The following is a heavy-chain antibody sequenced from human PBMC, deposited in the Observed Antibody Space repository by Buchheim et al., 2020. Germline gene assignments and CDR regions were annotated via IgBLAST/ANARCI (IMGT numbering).Heavy chain of an antibody. Sequence: VQLLESGGGLVQPGRSLRLSCAASGFTFSSYGMHWVRQAPGKGLEWVAVISYDGSNKYYADSVKGRFTISRDNSKKTPYLQMNSLRAEDTAVYYCAKDLSDYDILTAYYYGMDVWGQGTT. CDR1: GFTFSSYG. J-gene: IGHJ6*02. D-gene: IGHD3-9*01. V-gene: IGHV3-30*18. CDR3: AKDLSDYDILTAYYYGMDV. CDR2: ISYDGSNK.